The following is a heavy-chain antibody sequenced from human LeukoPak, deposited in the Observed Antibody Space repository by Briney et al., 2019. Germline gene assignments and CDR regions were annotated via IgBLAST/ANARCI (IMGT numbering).Heavy chain of an antibody. J-gene: IGHJ4*02. Sequence: GGSLRLTCAASGFTFSSYAMSWVRQAPGKGLEWVSVISGSGGSTYYPDSVKGRFTISRDNSKNTLYLQMNSLRAEDTAAYFCAKDFWALGGSIDSWGQGAPVTVSS. V-gene: IGHV3-23*01. CDR2: ISGSGGST. CDR3: AKDFWALGGSIDS. CDR1: GFTFSSYA. D-gene: IGHD3-10*01.